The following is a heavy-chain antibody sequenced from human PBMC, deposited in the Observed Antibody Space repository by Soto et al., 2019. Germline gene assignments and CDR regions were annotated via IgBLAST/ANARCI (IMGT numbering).Heavy chain of an antibody. CDR1: GGSINSYY. J-gene: IGHJ6*02. CDR2: VHHSWGS. Sequence: QVQLQESGPGLVKPSETLSLSCTVSGGSINSYYWSWIRQSPGKRMEWIGYVHHSWGSSYNPSLQSRVAISLDKYKSQFSLKVTSVTATDTAVYACARQGFGPLHGLVDVWGQGTTVTVSS. V-gene: IGHV4-59*08. D-gene: IGHD3-10*01. CDR3: ARQGFGPLHGLVDV.